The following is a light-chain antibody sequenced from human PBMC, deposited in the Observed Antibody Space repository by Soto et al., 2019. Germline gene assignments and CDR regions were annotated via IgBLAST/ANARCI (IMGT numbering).Light chain of an antibody. Sequence: EVVLTQSPVTLSLSPGERATLSCRASQSVSSSHLAWYQQKRGQAPRLLIYDTSARATGVPARFSGSRSGPEFTLTINSLQSEDFAIYYCQRYNNWPLTFGGGTKVDIK. CDR2: DTS. V-gene: IGKV3-15*01. CDR1: QSVSSSH. J-gene: IGKJ4*01. CDR3: QRYNNWPLT.